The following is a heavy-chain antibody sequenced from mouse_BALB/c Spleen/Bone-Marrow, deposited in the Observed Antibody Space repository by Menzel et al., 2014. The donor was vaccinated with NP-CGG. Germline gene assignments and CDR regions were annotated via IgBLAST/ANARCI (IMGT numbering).Heavy chain of an antibody. Sequence: EVKVVESGGGLVQPGGSLKLSCAASGFDFSRYWVTWVRPAPGKGLDWVGEINPDSRTINYTPSLKDKFIISRDNATKALYLQMSKVKSEDTRVDDCATPGCSSGRDISGAGTTVTVSS. J-gene: IGHJ1*01. CDR1: GFDFSRYW. CDR2: INPDSRTI. CDR3: ATPGCSSGRDI. V-gene: IGHV4-1*02.